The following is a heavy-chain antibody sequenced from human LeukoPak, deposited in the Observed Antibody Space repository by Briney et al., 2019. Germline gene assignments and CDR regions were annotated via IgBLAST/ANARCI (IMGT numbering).Heavy chain of an antibody. J-gene: IGHJ5*02. V-gene: IGHV1-18*01. CDR1: GYTFTSYG. D-gene: IGHD3-3*01. Sequence: GASVKVSCKASGYTFTSYGISWVRQAPGQGLEWMGWISAYNGNTNYAQKLQGRVTMTTDTSTSTAYMELRSLRSDDTAVYYCAREGGFLEWLLPINHVDNWFDPWGQGTLVTVSS. CDR3: AREGGFLEWLLPINHVDNWFDP. CDR2: ISAYNGNT.